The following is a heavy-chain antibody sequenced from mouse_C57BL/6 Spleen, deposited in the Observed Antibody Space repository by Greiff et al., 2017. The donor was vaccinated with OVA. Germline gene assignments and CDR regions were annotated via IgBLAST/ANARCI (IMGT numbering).Heavy chain of an antibody. Sequence: LVESGAELVRPGASVTLSCKASGYTFTDYEMHWVKQTPVHGLEWIGAIDPEPGGTAYNQKFKGKAILTADKSSSTAYMELRSLTSEDSAVYYCTNYGSSYDYFDYWGQGTTLTVSS. CDR3: TNYGSSYDYFDY. CDR1: GYTFTDYE. D-gene: IGHD1-1*01. V-gene: IGHV1-15*01. CDR2: IDPEPGGT. J-gene: IGHJ2*01.